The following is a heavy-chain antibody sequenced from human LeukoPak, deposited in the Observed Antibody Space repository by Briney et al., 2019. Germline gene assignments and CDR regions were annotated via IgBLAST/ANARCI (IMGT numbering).Heavy chain of an antibody. CDR3: ARTDWFDP. CDR1: GFTFSGYW. Sequence: GGSLRLSCAASGFTFSGYWMHWVRQAPGKGLLWVSRIKGDGSSTSYAGSVKGRFTISRDNAKNTLYLQMNSLRAEDTAVYYCARTDWFDPWGQGTLVTVSS. CDR2: IKGDGSST. J-gene: IGHJ5*02. V-gene: IGHV3-74*01.